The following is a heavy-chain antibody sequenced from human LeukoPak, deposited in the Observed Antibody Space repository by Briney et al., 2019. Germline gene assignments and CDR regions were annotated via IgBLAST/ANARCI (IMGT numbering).Heavy chain of an antibody. D-gene: IGHD6-13*01. CDR2: IYYSGST. CDR3: VIAARRYFDY. Sequence: SETLSLTCTVSGGSISSSSYYWGWIRQPPGKGLEWIGSIYYSGSTYYNPSLKSRVTISVDTSKNQFSLKLSSVTAADTAVYYCVIAARRYFDYWGQGTLVTVSS. CDR1: GGSISSSSYY. V-gene: IGHV4-39*01. J-gene: IGHJ4*02.